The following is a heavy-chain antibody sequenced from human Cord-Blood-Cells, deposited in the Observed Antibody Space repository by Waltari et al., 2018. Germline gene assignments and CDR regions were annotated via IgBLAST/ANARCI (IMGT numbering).Heavy chain of an antibody. J-gene: IGHJ4*02. Sequence: EVQLVESGGGLVKPGGSLRLSCAASGFTLSNDWMIWGRKAPGKGLEWFGRSKSKTDGGTTDYAAPLKSRFTISRDDSKNTLYLQMNSLKTEDTAVYYCTNYQLLLYFDYWGQGTLVTVSS. CDR2: SKSKTDGGTT. V-gene: IGHV3-15*01. CDR3: TNYQLLLYFDY. CDR1: GFTLSNDW. D-gene: IGHD2-2*01.